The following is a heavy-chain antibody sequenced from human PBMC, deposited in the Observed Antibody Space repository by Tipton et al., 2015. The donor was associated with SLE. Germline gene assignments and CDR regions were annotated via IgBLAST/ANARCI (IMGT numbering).Heavy chain of an antibody. D-gene: IGHD3-16*01. V-gene: IGHV3-30*02. Sequence: SLRLSCAASGFTYSGYAMHWVRQAPGKGLEWVAFISAGGSNKDYADSVKGRFTISRDNSKNTLYLQMNRLRVEDTAVYYCAGGTGAYFEHWGQGTLVTVSP. CDR2: ISAGGSNK. J-gene: IGHJ4*02. CDR1: GFTYSGYA. CDR3: AGGTGAYFEH.